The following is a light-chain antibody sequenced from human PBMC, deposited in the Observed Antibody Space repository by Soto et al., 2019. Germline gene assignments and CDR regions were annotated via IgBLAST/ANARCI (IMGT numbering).Light chain of an antibody. CDR2: RAS. CDR3: QQRAKWPPT. V-gene: IGKV3-11*01. Sequence: EIVLTQSPATLSLSPGERATLSCRASQSVTGSVAWYQQKPGQRPRLLIYRASDRASGIPARCTGSWSGKEFTLSISSLEHEDFAVYFCQQRAKWPPTFGGGTQVEIK. CDR1: QSVTGS. J-gene: IGKJ4*01.